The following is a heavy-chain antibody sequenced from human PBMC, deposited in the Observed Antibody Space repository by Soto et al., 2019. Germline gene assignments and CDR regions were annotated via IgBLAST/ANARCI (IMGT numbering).Heavy chain of an antibody. J-gene: IGHJ4*02. CDR1: GYTFTSYG. CDR2: ISAYNGNT. V-gene: IGHV1-18*01. D-gene: IGHD6-6*01. Sequence: ASVKVSCKASGYTFTSYGISWVRQAPGQGLEWMGWISAYNGNTNYAQKLQGRVTMTTETSASTAYMELSSLRSEDTAVYYCARSLTHVPSTSFDYWGQGTLVTVSS. CDR3: ARSLTHVPSTSFDY.